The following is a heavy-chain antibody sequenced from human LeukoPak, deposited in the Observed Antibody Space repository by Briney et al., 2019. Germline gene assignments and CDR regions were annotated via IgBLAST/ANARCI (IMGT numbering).Heavy chain of an antibody. D-gene: IGHD2-2*01. CDR2: IYYSGST. J-gene: IGHJ4*02. CDR1: GGSISSGDYY. CDR3: ARAPVVPAAMGGPFDY. Sequence: SETLSLTCTVSGGSISSGDYYWSWIRQPPGTGLEWIGYIYYSGSTYYNPSLKCRVTISVDTSKNQFSLKLSSVTAADTAVYYCARAPVVPAAMGGPFDYWGQGTLVTVSS. V-gene: IGHV4-30-4*01.